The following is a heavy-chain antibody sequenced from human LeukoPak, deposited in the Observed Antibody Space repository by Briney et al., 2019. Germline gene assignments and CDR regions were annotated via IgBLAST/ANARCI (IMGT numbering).Heavy chain of an antibody. CDR3: ARVFDGDYYNWFDP. Sequence: SETLSLTCTVSGGSISSGDYYWSWIRQPPGKGLEWIGYIYYSGSTYYNPSLKSRVTISVDTSKNQFSLKLSSVTAADTAVYYCARVFDGDYYNWFDPWGQGTLVTVSS. D-gene: IGHD4-17*01. J-gene: IGHJ5*02. CDR1: GGSISSGDYY. CDR2: IYYSGST. V-gene: IGHV4-30-4*01.